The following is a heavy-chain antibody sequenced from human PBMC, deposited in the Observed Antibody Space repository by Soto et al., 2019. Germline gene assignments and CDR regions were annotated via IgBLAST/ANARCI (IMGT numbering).Heavy chain of an antibody. V-gene: IGHV1-18*01. D-gene: IGHD4-17*01. Sequence: QVQLVQSGAEVKKPGASVKVSCKASGYTFSGYAMGWVRQAPGQGLEWMGWISAYNGNTGYAKKFQGRVTMTTDTSTSTAYMELRSLTSDDTAVYYCARPFGDYGDYAWSLRYWGQGTLVTVSS. CDR3: ARPFGDYGDYAWSLRY. CDR2: ISAYNGNT. CDR1: GYTFSGYA. J-gene: IGHJ4*02.